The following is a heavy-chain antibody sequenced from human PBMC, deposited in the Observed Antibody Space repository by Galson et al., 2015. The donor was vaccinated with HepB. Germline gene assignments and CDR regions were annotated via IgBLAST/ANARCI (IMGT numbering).Heavy chain of an antibody. J-gene: IGHJ6*02. CDR2: IFSNDEK. CDR3: ARIRYDYNTSGYFYVWTSNYYYGMDV. CDR1: GFSLTTNGMC. Sequence: PALVKPTQTLTLTCTFSGFSLTTNGMCVSWIRQPPGKALEWLAHIFSNDEKSYSTSLKSRLTISEDTSKSQVVLTMTNVDPVDTATYYCARIRYDYNTSGYFYVWTSNYYYGMDVWGQGTTVTVSS. V-gene: IGHV2-26*01. D-gene: IGHD3-22*01.